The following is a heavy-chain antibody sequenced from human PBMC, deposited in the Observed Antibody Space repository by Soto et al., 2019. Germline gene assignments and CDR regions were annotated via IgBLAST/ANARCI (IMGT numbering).Heavy chain of an antibody. CDR3: ARRPLNYDLWSGTAKPFDY. CDR2: INHSGST. CDR1: GGSLSGYY. J-gene: IGHJ4*02. D-gene: IGHD3-3*01. Sequence: QVQLQQWGAGLLEPSETLSLTCAVYGGSLSGYYWSWIRQSPGKGLEWIGEINHSGSTIYNPSPKCRINFSVDTPRNQFSLSLSFVTAADTAVYYCARRPLNYDLWSGTAKPFDYWGQGTLVTVSS. V-gene: IGHV4-34*01.